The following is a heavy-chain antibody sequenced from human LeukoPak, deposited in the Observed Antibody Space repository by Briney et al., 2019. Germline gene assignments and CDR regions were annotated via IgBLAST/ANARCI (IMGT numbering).Heavy chain of an antibody. V-gene: IGHV4-38-2*01. CDR2: IYHSGST. D-gene: IGHD4-11*01. CDR3: ARAGPYSPSYYYYYMDV. CDR1: GYSISSGYY. Sequence: SETLSLTCAVSGYSISSGYYWGWIRQPPGKGLEWIGSIYHSGSTYYNPSLKSRVTISVDTSKNQFSLKLSSVTAADTAVYYCARAGPYSPSYYYYYMDVWGKGTTVTVSS. J-gene: IGHJ6*03.